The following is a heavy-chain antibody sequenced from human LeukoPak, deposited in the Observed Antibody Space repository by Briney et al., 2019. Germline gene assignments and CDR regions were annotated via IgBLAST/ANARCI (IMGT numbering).Heavy chain of an antibody. CDR2: IYYSGST. D-gene: IGHD2-21*02. V-gene: IGHV4-4*02. CDR3: ARDGPRVGLDCGGDCYYWYFDI. Sequence: SETLSLTCAVSGGSMSSSKWWSWVRQPPGKGLEWIGYIYYSGSTNYNPSLKSRVTISVDTSKNQFSLKLNSVTAADTAVYYCARDGPRVGLDCGGDCYYWYFDIWGRGTLVTVSS. J-gene: IGHJ2*01. CDR1: GGSMSSSKW.